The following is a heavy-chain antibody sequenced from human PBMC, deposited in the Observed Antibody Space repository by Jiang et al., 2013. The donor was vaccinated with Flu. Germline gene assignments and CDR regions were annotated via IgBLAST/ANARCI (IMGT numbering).Heavy chain of an antibody. D-gene: IGHD6-19*01. CDR2: IRSKANSYAT. J-gene: IGHJ5*02. CDR3: IQWLEGLSGFDP. Sequence: VQLLESGGGLVQPGGSLKLSCAASGFAFSVSAIHWVRQASGKGLEWVGRIRSKANSYATVYAASVKGRFTISRDDSKNTAYLQMNSLKTEDTAVYYCIQWLEGLSGFDPWGQGTLVTVSS. V-gene: IGHV3-73*01. CDR1: GFAFSVSA.